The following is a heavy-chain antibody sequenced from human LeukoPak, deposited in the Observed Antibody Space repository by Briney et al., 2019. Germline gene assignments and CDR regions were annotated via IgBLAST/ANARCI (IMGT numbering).Heavy chain of an antibody. CDR3: ARGANYYDSSGYEGYDAFDI. J-gene: IGHJ3*02. CDR1: GFTVSSNY. D-gene: IGHD3-22*01. V-gene: IGHV3-66*01. CDR2: IYSGGST. Sequence: GGSLRLSRAASGFTVSSNYMSWVRQAPGKGLEWVSVIYSGGSTYYADSVKGRFTISRDNSKNTLYLQMNSLRAEDTAVYYCARGANYYDSSGYEGYDAFDIWGQGTMVTVSS.